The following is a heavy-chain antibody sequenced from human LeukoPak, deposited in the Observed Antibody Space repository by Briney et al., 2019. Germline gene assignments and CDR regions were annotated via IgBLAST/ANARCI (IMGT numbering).Heavy chain of an antibody. CDR3: AREVILWFGELPHNWFDP. D-gene: IGHD3-10*01. CDR2: ISSSGSTI. CDR1: GFTLSDYY. V-gene: IGHV3-11*01. Sequence: GGSLRLSCAASGFTLSDYYMSWIRQAPGKGLEWVSYISSSGSTIYYADSVKGRFTISRDNAKNSLYLQMNSLRAEDTAVYYCAREVILWFGELPHNWFDPWGQGTLVTVSS. J-gene: IGHJ5*02.